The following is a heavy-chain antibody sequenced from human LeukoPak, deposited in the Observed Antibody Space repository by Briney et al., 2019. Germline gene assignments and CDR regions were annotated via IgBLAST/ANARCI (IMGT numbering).Heavy chain of an antibody. CDR3: ARDGEGD. CDR1: GSTFSDFG. CDR2: ISYDGKNK. J-gene: IGHJ4*02. V-gene: IGHV3-30*03. Sequence: PGGSLRLSCAASGSTFSDFGMHWVRQAPGRGLEWVAVISYDGKNKYYADSVKGRFTISRDNSRNTLYLQMNSLRAEDTAVYYCARDGEGDWGQGTLVTVSS. D-gene: IGHD3-16*01.